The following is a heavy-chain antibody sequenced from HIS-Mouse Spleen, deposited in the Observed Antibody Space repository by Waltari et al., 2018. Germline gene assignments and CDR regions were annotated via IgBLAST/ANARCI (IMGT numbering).Heavy chain of an antibody. D-gene: IGHD6-13*01. Sequence: QLQLQESGPGLVKPSETLSLTCTVSGGSISSSSYYGGWIRQPPGKGLEWIGSIYYSGSTYYNPSLKGRVTISVDTSKNQFSLKLSSVTAADTAVYYCAREIPYSSSWYDWYFDLWGRGTLVTVSS. CDR1: GGSISSSSYY. CDR2: IYYSGST. V-gene: IGHV4-39*07. CDR3: AREIPYSSSWYDWYFDL. J-gene: IGHJ2*01.